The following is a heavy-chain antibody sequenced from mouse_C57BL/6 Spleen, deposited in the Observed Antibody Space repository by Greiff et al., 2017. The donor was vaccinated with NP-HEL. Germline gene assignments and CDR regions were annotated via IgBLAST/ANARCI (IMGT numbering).Heavy chain of an antibody. V-gene: IGHV1-50*01. CDR2: IDPSDSYT. CDR1: GYTFTSYW. Sequence: QVQLQQPGAELVKPGASVKLSCKASGYTFTSYWMQWVKLRPGQGLEWIGEIDPSDSYTNYNQKFKGKATLTVDTSSSTAYMQLSSLTSEDSAVYYCARGGDYTTTGRFDYWGQGTTLTVSS. CDR3: ARGGDYTTTGRFDY. J-gene: IGHJ2*01. D-gene: IGHD2-12*01.